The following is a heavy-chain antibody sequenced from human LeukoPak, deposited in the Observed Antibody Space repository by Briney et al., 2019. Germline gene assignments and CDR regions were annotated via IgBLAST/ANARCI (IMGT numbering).Heavy chain of an antibody. CDR3: ARGPRQVLLWFGESTPIYYYGMDV. Sequence: PSETLSLTCAVYGGSFSGYYWSWIRQPPGKGLEWIGEINHSGSTNYNPSLKSRVTISVDTSKNQFSLKLSSVTAADTAVYYCARGPRQVLLWFGESTPIYYYGMDVWGQGTTVTVSS. J-gene: IGHJ6*02. D-gene: IGHD3-10*01. CDR1: GGSFSGYY. CDR2: INHSGST. V-gene: IGHV4-34*01.